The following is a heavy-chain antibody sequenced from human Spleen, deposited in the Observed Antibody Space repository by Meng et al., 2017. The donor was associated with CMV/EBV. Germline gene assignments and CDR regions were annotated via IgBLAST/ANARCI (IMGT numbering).Heavy chain of an antibody. V-gene: IGHV4-61*08. D-gene: IGHD3-22*01. Sequence: SETLSLTCTVSGGSVSSGGSYWSWIRQPPGKGLEWIGYIYYSGSTNYNPSLKSRVTISVDTSKNQFSLKLSSVTAADTAVYYCARYWLSNDAFDIWGQGTMVTVSS. CDR2: IYYSGST. CDR1: GGSVSSGGSY. CDR3: ARYWLSNDAFDI. J-gene: IGHJ3*02.